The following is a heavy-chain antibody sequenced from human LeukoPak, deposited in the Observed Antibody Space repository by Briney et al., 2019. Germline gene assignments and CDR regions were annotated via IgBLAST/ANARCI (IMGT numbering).Heavy chain of an antibody. J-gene: IGHJ6*03. Sequence: GSLRLSCAASGFTFSSYAMSWVRQAPGKGLEWVSAISGSGGSTYYADSVKGRFTISRDNSKNTLYLQMNSLRAEDTAVYYCAKGGGYCSSTSCGYYYMDVWGKGTTVTVSS. CDR1: GFTFSSYA. V-gene: IGHV3-23*01. CDR2: ISGSGGST. CDR3: AKGGGYCSSTSCGYYYMDV. D-gene: IGHD2-2*01.